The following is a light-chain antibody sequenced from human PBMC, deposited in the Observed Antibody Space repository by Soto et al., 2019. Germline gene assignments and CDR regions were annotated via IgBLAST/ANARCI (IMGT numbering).Light chain of an antibody. CDR3: QQYGSSGT. Sequence: EIVMTQSPATLSVSPWERATLSCRASQSVSTNLAWYQQKPGQAPRLLIYGASVRATGIPDRFSGSGSGTDFTLTISRLEPEDFAVYYCQQYGSSGTFGQGTKVDIK. CDR2: GAS. V-gene: IGKV3-20*01. J-gene: IGKJ1*01. CDR1: QSVSTN.